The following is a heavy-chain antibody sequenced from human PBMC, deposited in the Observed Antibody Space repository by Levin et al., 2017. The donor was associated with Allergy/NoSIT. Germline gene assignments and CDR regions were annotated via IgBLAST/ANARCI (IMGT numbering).Heavy chain of an antibody. CDR1: GFTFGTYW. CDR2: IKPDGSEK. D-gene: IGHD3-10*01. J-gene: IGHJ4*02. Sequence: GGSLRLSCAASGFTFGTYWMSWVRQAPGKGLEWVANIKPDGSEKYYVDSVKGRFTISRDNAKNSLYLQMNSLRAEDTAVYYCARLGSYSDFDYWGQGTLVTVSS. V-gene: IGHV3-7*04. CDR3: ARLGSYSDFDY.